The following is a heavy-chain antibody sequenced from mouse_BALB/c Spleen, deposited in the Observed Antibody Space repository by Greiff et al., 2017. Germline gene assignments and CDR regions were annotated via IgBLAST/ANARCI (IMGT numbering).Heavy chain of an antibody. CDR2: ISYSGST. CDR3: ARASFDYYAMDY. CDR1: GDSITSGY. V-gene: IGHV3-8*02. Sequence: EVKVVESGPSLVKPSQTLSLTCSVTGDSITSGYWNWIRKFPGNKLEYMGYISYSGSTYYNPSLKSRISITRDTSKNQYYLQLNSVTTEDTATYYCARASFDYYAMDYWGQGTSVTVSS. J-gene: IGHJ4*01.